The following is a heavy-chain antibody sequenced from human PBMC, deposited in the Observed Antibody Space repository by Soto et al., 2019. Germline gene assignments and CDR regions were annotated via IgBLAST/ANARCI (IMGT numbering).Heavy chain of an antibody. CDR1: RFTFSSYA. CDR3: TNVDNYRSEPSYFDP. D-gene: IGHD6-19*01. V-gene: IGHV3-23*01. CDR2: ISDGGGT. Sequence: VQLLESGGGLVQPGGSLRLSCAASRFTFSSYAMSWVRQAPGKGLEWVSTISDGGGTYYADSVKGRFTISRDNSKNTLFMQMNNPRAGDTAIYYCTNVDNYRSEPSYFDPWCQGPMVTVSS. J-gene: IGHJ5*02.